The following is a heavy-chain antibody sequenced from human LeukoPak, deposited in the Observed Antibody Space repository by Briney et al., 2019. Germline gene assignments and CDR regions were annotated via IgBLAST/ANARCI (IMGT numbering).Heavy chain of an antibody. J-gene: IGHJ3*02. CDR1: GYTFSNYY. CDR2: IDPRSGST. V-gene: IGHV1-46*01. CDR3: ARDQSTSPSGNDAFDI. Sequence: ASVKVSCKASGYTFSNYYMHWVRQAPGQGLEWMGVIDPRSGSTSYTQKFQGRVAMTRDTSTSTVYMELSSLRSDDTAVCYCARDQSTSPSGNDAFDIWGQGTMVTVSS. D-gene: IGHD3-10*01.